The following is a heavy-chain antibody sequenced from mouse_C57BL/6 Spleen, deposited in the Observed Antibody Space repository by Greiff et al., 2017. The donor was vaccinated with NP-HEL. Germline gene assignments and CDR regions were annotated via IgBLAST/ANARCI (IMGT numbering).Heavy chain of an antibody. CDR1: GYAFSSSW. D-gene: IGHD5-2*01. CDR3: ARGNNYVSY. Sequence: QVQLQQSGPELVKPGASVKISCKASGYAFSSSWMNWVKQRPGKGLEWIGRIYPGDGDTNYNGKFKGKATLTADKSSSTAYMQLSSLTSEDSAVYFCARGNNYVSYWGQGTLVTVSA. CDR2: IYPGDGDT. J-gene: IGHJ3*01. V-gene: IGHV1-82*01.